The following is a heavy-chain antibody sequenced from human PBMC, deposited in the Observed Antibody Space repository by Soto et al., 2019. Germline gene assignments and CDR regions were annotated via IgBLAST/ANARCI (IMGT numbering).Heavy chain of an antibody. Sequence: ESGGGVVQPGRSLRLSCAASGFTFSSYGMHWVRQAPGKGLEWVAVISYDGSNKYYADSVKGRFTISRDNSKNTLYLQMNSLRAEDTAVYYCAKDEYSGGWYGGDYYYGMDVWGQGTTVTVSS. D-gene: IGHD6-13*01. CDR3: AKDEYSGGWYGGDYYYGMDV. V-gene: IGHV3-30*18. CDR2: ISYDGSNK. J-gene: IGHJ6*02. CDR1: GFTFSSYG.